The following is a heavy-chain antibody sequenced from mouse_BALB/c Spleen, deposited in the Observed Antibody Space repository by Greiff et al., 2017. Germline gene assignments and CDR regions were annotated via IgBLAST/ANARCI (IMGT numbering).Heavy chain of an antibody. CDR1: GFTFSSYT. CDR2: ISSGGST. J-gene: IGHJ3*01. CDR3: ARGADYYGSPLAY. Sequence: EVQGVESGGGLVQPGGSLKLSCAASGFTFSSYTMSWVRQTPEKRLEWVAYISSGGSTYYPDSVKGRFTISRDNARNILYLQMSSLRSEDTAMYYCARGADYYGSPLAYWGQGTLVTVSA. V-gene: IGHV5-6-5*01. D-gene: IGHD1-1*01.